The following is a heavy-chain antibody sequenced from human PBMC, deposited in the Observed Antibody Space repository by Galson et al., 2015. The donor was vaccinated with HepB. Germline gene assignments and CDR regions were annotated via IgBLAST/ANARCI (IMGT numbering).Heavy chain of an antibody. Sequence: PALVKPTQTLTLTCTFSGFSLSTSGVGVGWIRQPPGKALEWLALIYWDDDKRYSPSLKSRLTITKDTSKNQVVLTMTNMDPVDTATYYCARVGYSYGTGGFDYWGQGTLVTVSS. CDR2: IYWDDDK. D-gene: IGHD5-18*01. J-gene: IGHJ4*02. V-gene: IGHV2-5*02. CDR3: ARVGYSYGTGGFDY. CDR1: GFSLSTSGVG.